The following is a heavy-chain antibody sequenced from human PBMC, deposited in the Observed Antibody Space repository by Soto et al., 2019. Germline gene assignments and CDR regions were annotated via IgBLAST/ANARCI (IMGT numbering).Heavy chain of an antibody. Sequence: EVQLVESGGGLVQPGGSLRLSCAASGFTFTNHWMHWVRQAPGKGLVWVSRISNDGSDTVYADSVKGRFTISRDNAKNTLYLQMNSLRAEDTAVYYCVRDVPHNWFGPWGQGILVTVSS. CDR3: VRDVPHNWFGP. CDR2: ISNDGSDT. CDR1: GFTFTNHW. V-gene: IGHV3-74*01. J-gene: IGHJ5*02.